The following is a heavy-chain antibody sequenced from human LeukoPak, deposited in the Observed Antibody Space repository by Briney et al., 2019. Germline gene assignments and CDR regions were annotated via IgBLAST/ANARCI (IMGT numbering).Heavy chain of an antibody. CDR1: GCTFSSYA. CDR2: MIPIFGTA. V-gene: IGHV1-69*13. Sequence: ASVKVSCKASGCTFSSYAISWVRQAPGQGLEWMGGMIPIFGTANYAQKFQGRVTITADESTRTAYMELSSLRSEDTAVYYCARDSTIFGVVPLYGMDVWGQGTTVTVSS. CDR3: ARDSTIFGVVPLYGMDV. D-gene: IGHD3-3*01. J-gene: IGHJ6*02.